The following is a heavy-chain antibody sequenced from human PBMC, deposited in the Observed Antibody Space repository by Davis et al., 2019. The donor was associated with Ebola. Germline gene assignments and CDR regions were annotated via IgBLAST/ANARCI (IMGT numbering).Heavy chain of an antibody. CDR1: GFTFSSYA. V-gene: IGHV3-21*01. CDR3: ARDPAYYDSSGYLDAFDI. D-gene: IGHD3-22*01. J-gene: IGHJ3*02. CDR2: ISSSSSYI. Sequence: GESLKISCAASGFTFSSYAMSWVRQAPGKGLEWVSSISSSSSYIYYADSVKGRFTISRDNAKNSLYLQMNSLRAEDTAVYYCARDPAYYDSSGYLDAFDIWGQGTMVTVS.